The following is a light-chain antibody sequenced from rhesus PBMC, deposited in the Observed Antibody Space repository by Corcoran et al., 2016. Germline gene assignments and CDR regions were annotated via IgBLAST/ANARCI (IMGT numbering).Light chain of an antibody. CDR1: QGIAGW. CDR2: PAS. V-gene: IGKV1-21*01. J-gene: IGKJ1*01. CDR3: QQYNSVPRT. Sequence: DIQMTQSPSSLSASVGDRVTITCRASQGIAGWLAWYQQKPGKAPTLLVYPASNLENGVPSRFSGSGYGSDFTLTLSSLQPEDFATYYCQQYNSVPRTFGQGTRVEVK.